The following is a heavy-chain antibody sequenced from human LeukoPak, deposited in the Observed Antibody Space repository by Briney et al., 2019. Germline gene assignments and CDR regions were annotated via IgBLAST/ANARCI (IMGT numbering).Heavy chain of an antibody. J-gene: IGHJ4*02. CDR1: GYTFTSYG. D-gene: IGHD2-15*01. CDR2: ISAYNGHT. Sequence: ASVKVSCKASGYTFTSYGFTWVRQAPGQGLEWMGWISAYNGHTKYAEKFQGRVTMTTDTSTVTAYMELRSLRSEDTAVYYCAAGWVCSGGSCYYYFDYWGQGTLVTVSS. CDR3: AAGWVCSGGSCYYYFDY. V-gene: IGHV1-18*01.